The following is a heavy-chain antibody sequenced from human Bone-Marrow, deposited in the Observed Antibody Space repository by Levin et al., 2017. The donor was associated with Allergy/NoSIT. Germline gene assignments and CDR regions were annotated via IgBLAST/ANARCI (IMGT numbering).Heavy chain of an antibody. CDR2: INADGTAK. V-gene: IGHV3-74*01. Sequence: LSLTCVASGFTFRTSWMHWVRQTPGKGLVWVSHINADGTAKRYADSVRGRFTIFRDNAKNTVYLEMNSLRVEDTAVFYCARKEDGKFDSWGQGTLVTVSS. J-gene: IGHJ4*02. CDR3: ARKEDGKFDS. CDR1: GFTFRTSW.